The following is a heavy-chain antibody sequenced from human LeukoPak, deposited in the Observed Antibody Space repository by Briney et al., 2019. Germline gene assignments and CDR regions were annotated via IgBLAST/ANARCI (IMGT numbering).Heavy chain of an antibody. CDR2: IYTSGST. Sequence: SETLSLTCTVSGGSISSGSYYWSWIRQPAGKGLEWIGRIYTSGSTNYNPSLKSRVTISVDTSKNQFSLKLSSVTAADTAVYYCARGGDYPLTWGQGTLVTVSS. CDR3: ARGGDYPLT. D-gene: IGHD3-10*01. CDR1: GGSISSGSYY. J-gene: IGHJ5*02. V-gene: IGHV4-61*02.